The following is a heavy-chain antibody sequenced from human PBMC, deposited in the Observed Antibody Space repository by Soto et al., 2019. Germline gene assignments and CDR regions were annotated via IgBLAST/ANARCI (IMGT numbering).Heavy chain of an antibody. D-gene: IGHD3-10*01. V-gene: IGHV3-23*01. Sequence: EVQLLASGGGLVQPGGSLRLSCAASGFKFSSYAMTWVRQAPGKGLAWVSAIRVGDGDTFYADSVEGRFTISRDNSRNTLSLQMNSLRAEDTAVYYCAKPFQVGPGYYYGMDVCGQGTTVTVSS. J-gene: IGHJ6*02. CDR3: AKPFQVGPGYYYGMDV. CDR1: GFKFSSYA. CDR2: IRVGDGDT.